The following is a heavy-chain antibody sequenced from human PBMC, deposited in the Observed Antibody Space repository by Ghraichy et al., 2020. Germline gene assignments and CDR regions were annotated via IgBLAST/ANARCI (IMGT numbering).Heavy chain of an antibody. CDR1: GGSISSYY. D-gene: IGHD3-16*02. Sequence: SETLSLTCTVSGGSISSYYWSWIRQPPGKGLEWIGYIYYSGSTNYNPSLKSRVTISVDTSKNQFSLKLSSVTAADTAVYYCARVLSTFGGVIAFDYWGQGTLVTVSS. J-gene: IGHJ4*02. V-gene: IGHV4-59*01. CDR3: ARVLSTFGGVIAFDY. CDR2: IYYSGST.